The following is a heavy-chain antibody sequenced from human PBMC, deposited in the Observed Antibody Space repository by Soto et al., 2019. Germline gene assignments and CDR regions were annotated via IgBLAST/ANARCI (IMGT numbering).Heavy chain of an antibody. CDR3: ANHPEGSGYLNFDY. J-gene: IGHJ4*02. Sequence: QVQLVESGGGVVQPGRSLRLSCAASGFTFSSYGMHWVRQAPGKGLEWVAVISYDGSNKYYADSVKGRFTISRDNSKNTLYLQMNSLRAEDTDVYYCANHPEGSGYLNFDYWGQGTLVTVSS. D-gene: IGHD3-22*01. V-gene: IGHV3-30*18. CDR1: GFTFSSYG. CDR2: ISYDGSNK.